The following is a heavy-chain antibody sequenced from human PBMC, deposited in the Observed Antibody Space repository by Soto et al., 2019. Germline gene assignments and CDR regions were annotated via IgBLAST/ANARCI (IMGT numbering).Heavy chain of an antibody. CDR3: AAGRMDAFDI. J-gene: IGHJ3*02. CDR1: GDSISSSSYY. V-gene: IGHV4-39*01. CDR2: IYYSGST. Sequence: PSETLSLTCTVSGDSISSSSYYWGWIRQPPGKGLEWIGSIYYSGSTYYNPSLKSRVTISVDTSKNQFSLKLSSVTAADTAVYYCAAGRMDAFDIWGQGTMVTVSS.